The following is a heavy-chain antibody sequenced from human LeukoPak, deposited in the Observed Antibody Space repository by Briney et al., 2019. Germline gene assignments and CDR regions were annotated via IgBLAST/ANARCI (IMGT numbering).Heavy chain of an antibody. Sequence: GGSLRLSCAASGFTFSTYAIHWVRQAPGKGLEWVALISYDGSNEKYADSVKGRFTISRDNSENSLYLQMNSLRAEDTALYYCAKSPHYDFWSGYFQHWGQGTLVTVSS. CDR2: ISYDGSNE. D-gene: IGHD3-3*01. V-gene: IGHV3-30*04. J-gene: IGHJ1*01. CDR3: AKSPHYDFWSGYFQH. CDR1: GFTFSTYA.